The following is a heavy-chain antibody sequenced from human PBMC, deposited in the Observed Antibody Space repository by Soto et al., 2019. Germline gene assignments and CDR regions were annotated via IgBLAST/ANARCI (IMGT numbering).Heavy chain of an antibody. CDR3: ARDLDIVATITFDY. V-gene: IGHV3-11*01. CDR1: GFTFSDYY. Sequence: PGGSLRLSCAASGFTFSDYYMSWIRQAPGKGLEWVSYISSSGSTIYYADSVKGRFTISRDNAKNSLYLQMNSLRAEDTAVYYCARDLDIVATITFDYWGQGTLVTVSS. J-gene: IGHJ4*02. CDR2: ISSSGSTI. D-gene: IGHD5-12*01.